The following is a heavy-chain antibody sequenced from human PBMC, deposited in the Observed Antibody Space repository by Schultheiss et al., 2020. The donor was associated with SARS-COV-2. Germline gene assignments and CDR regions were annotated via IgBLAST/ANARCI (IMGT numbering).Heavy chain of an antibody. D-gene: IGHD4/OR15-4a*01. CDR1: GFTFSSYS. V-gene: IGHV3-21*01. CDR3: ARDFSCQLGTSRCYYYGMDV. CDR2: ISSSDTI. J-gene: IGHJ6*02. Sequence: GGSLRLSCAASGFTFSSYSMNWVRQAPGKGLEWVSSISSSDTIYYADSVKGRFTISRDNSKNTLYLQMNSLRAEDTAVYYCARDFSCQLGTSRCYYYGMDVRGHGTTGTVSS.